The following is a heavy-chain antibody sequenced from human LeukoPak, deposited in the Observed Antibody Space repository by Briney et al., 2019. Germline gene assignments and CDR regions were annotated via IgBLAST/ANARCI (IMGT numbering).Heavy chain of an antibody. CDR2: IYYSGST. D-gene: IGHD4-17*01. CDR1: GGSISSSSYY. J-gene: IGHJ5*01. V-gene: IGHV4-61*01. Sequence: SETLSLTCTVSGGSISSSSYYWSWIRQPPGKGLEWIGYIYYSGSTNYNPSLKSRVTISLDTSKNQFSLKLSSVTAADTAVYYCARSSPGDYGDYVCDSWGQGTLVTVSS. CDR3: ARSSPGDYGDYVCDS.